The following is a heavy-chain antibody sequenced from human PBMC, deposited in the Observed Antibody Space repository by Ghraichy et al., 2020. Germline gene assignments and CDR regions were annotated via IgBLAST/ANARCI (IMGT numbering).Heavy chain of an antibody. J-gene: IGHJ6*02. CDR3: AKDKGAGRGFDV. D-gene: IGHD5-24*01. V-gene: IGHV3-23*01. CDR2: ITGSGGST. Sequence: GGSLRLSCAASGFTFVNYAMIWVRQAPGRGLEYVSVITGSGGSTYYADSVKVRVTISRDNSKNTLFLQMNSLRVEDTAVYYCAKDKGAGRGFDVWGQGTTVTVSS. CDR1: GFTFVNYA.